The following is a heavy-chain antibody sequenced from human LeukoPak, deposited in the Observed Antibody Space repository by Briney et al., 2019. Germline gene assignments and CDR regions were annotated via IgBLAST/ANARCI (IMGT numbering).Heavy chain of an antibody. CDR1: GGSISSYY. CDR3: ARVTGIGYYYYYMDV. J-gene: IGHJ6*03. D-gene: IGHD1-20*01. Sequence: PSETLCLTCTVSGGSISSYYWSWIRQPPGKGLEWIGYIYYSGSTNYNPSLKSRVTISVDTSKNQFSLKLSSVTAADTAVYYCARVTGIGYYYYYMDVWGKGTTVTVSS. CDR2: IYYSGST. V-gene: IGHV4-59*08.